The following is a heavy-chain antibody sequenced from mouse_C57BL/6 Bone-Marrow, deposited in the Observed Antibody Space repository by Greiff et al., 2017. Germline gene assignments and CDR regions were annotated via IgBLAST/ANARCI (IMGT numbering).Heavy chain of an antibody. CDR1: GYTFTSYG. V-gene: IGHV1-81*01. Sequence: QVQLQQSGAELARPGASVKLSCKASGYTFTSYGISWVKQRTGQGIEWIGEIYPRSGNTYYNEKFKGKATLTAYKSSSTAYMELRSLTSEDSAVYFCARESTVVATDFDYWVQGTTLTVTA. CDR3: ARESTVVATDFDY. J-gene: IGHJ2*01. CDR2: IYPRSGNT. D-gene: IGHD1-1*01.